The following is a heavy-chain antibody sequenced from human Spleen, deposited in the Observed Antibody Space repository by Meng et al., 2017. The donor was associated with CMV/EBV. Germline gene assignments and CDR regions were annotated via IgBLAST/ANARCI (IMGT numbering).Heavy chain of an antibody. V-gene: IGHV4-34*01. J-gene: IGHJ4*02. Sequence: QVPLQQWGAGLLKPSETLSLTCAVYGGSFSGYYWSWIRQPPGKGLEWIGEINHSGSTNYNPSLKSRVTISVDTSKNQFSLKLSSVTAADTAVYYCAREDCSGGSCSYFDYWAGEPWSPSPQ. D-gene: IGHD2-15*01. CDR2: INHSGST. CDR3: AREDCSGGSCSYFDY. CDR1: GGSFSGYY.